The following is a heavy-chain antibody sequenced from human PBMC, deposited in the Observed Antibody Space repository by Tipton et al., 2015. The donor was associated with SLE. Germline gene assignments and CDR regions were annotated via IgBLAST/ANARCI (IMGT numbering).Heavy chain of an antibody. J-gene: IGHJ6*02. D-gene: IGHD5-12*01. CDR1: GYSISSGYY. Sequence: TLSLTCDVSGYSISSGYYWCWIRQPPGKGLEWIVGIYHRGSTHYNPSLKSRVTLSLDTSKKQFSLKLTSVTAADTAVYYCATLHSGYAYYYYGMDVWRQGTTVTVSS. CDR3: ATLHSGYAYYYYGMDV. CDR2: IYHRGST. V-gene: IGHV4-38-2*01.